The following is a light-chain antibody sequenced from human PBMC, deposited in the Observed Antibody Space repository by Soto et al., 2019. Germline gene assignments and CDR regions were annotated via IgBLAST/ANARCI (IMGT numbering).Light chain of an antibody. Sequence: EIVLTQSPGTLSLSPGERATLSCRASQSVSSSYLAWYQQKPGQAPRLLIYGASSRATGIPDRFSGSGSGTDFTLTISRLEPEDFAVYYCQQAGSSPPTFGQVTKV. V-gene: IGKV3-20*01. CDR2: GAS. J-gene: IGKJ1*01. CDR1: QSVSSSY. CDR3: QQAGSSPPT.